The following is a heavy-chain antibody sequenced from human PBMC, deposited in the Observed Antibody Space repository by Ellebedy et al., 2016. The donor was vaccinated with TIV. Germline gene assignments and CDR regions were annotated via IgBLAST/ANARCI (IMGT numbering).Heavy chain of an antibody. D-gene: IGHD6-13*01. J-gene: IGHJ4*02. Sequence: AASVKVSCKASGYTFTGYYMHWVRQAPGQGLEWMVWINPNSGGTNYAQKFQGWVTMTRDTSISTAYMELSRLRSDDTAVYYCARVAAAGAPYSYFDSWGQGTLVTVSS. CDR1: GYTFTGYY. V-gene: IGHV1-2*04. CDR3: ARVAAAGAPYSYFDS. CDR2: INPNSGGT.